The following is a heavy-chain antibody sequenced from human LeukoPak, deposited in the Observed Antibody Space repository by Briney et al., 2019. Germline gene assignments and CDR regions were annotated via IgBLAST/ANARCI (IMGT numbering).Heavy chain of an antibody. Sequence: SETLSLTCTVSGGSIISYYWSWIRQPAGEGREWIRRIYSSGNTNYNPSLKSRVTMSVDTSKNQFSLKLTSVTAADTAVYYCERDLMAVASTTLHNWFDPWGQGTLVTVSS. V-gene: IGHV4-4*07. D-gene: IGHD6-19*01. CDR3: ERDLMAVASTTLHNWFDP. J-gene: IGHJ5*02. CDR2: IYSSGNT. CDR1: GGSIISYY.